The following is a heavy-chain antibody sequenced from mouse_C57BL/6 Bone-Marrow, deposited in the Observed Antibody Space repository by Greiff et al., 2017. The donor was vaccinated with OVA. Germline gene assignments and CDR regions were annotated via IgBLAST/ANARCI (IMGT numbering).Heavy chain of an antibody. Sequence: QVQLQQSGAELVRPGASVKLSCKASGYTFTDYYINWVKQRPGQGLEWIARIYPGSGNTYYNEKFKGKATLTAEKSSSTAYMQLSSLTSEDSAVYFCAREGVYYSNWGFADRGQGTLVTVSA. J-gene: IGHJ3*01. D-gene: IGHD2-5*01. CDR2: IYPGSGNT. CDR3: AREGVYYSNWGFAD. CDR1: GYTFTDYY. V-gene: IGHV1-76*01.